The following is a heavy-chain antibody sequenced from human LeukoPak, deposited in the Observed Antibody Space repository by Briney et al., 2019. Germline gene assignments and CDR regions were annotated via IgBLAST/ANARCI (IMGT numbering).Heavy chain of an antibody. J-gene: IGHJ4*02. D-gene: IGHD6-19*01. V-gene: IGHV1-69*06. CDR3: AREGYSSGWFDY. CDR1: GGTFSSYA. CDR2: IIPIFGTA. Sequence: SVKVSFKASGGTFSSYAISWVRQAPGQGLEWMGGIIPIFGTANYAQKFQGRVTITADKSTSTAYMELSSLRSEDTAVYYCAREGYSSGWFDYWGQGTLVTVSS.